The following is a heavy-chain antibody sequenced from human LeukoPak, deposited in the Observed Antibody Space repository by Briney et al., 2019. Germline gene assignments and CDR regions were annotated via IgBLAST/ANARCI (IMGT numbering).Heavy chain of an antibody. D-gene: IGHD6-13*01. CDR3: ARAPIAAAGYYGMDV. CDR2: IGTAGDT. Sequence: GGSLRLSCAASGFTFSSYYMHWVRQATGKGLEWVSAIGTAGDTYYPGSVKGRFTISRENAKNSLYLQMNSLRAGDTAVYYCARAPIAAAGYYGMDVWGQGTTVTVSS. V-gene: IGHV3-13*01. CDR1: GFTFSSYY. J-gene: IGHJ6*02.